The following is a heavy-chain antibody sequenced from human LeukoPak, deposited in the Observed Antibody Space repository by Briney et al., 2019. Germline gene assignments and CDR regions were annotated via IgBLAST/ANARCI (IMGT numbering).Heavy chain of an antibody. V-gene: IGHV4-61*02. J-gene: IGHJ4*02. CDR3: ARGPQPGYSSY. CDR2: IYTSGST. D-gene: IGHD6-19*01. Sequence: SETLSLTCTVSGGSISSGSYYWSWIRQPAGKGLEWIGRIYTSGSTNYNPSLKSRVTISVDTSKNQFSLKLSSVTAADTAVYYCARGPQPGYSSYWGQGTLVTVSS. CDR1: GGSISSGSYY.